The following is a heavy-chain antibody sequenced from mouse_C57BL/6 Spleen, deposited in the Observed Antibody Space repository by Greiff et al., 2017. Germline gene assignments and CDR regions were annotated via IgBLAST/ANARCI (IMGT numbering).Heavy chain of an antibody. V-gene: IGHV1-69*01. D-gene: IGHD2-4*01. CDR2: IDPSDSYT. J-gene: IGHJ2*01. Sequence: QVQLQQPGAELVMPGASVKLSCKASGYTFTSYWMHWVKQRPGQGLEWIGEIDPSDSYTNYNQKFKGKSTLTVDKYSSTAYMQLSSLTSEDSAVYYCARRRVYDYDGFDYWGQGTTLTVSS. CDR1: GYTFTSYW. CDR3: ARRRVYDYDGFDY.